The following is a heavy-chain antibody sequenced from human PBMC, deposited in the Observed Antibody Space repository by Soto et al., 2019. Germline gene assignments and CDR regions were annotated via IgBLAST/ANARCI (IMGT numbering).Heavy chain of an antibody. CDR2: IYYSVST. D-gene: IGHD4-17*01. V-gene: IGHV4-39*01. Sequence: QLQLQESGPGLVKPSETLSLTCTVSGGSISSSSYYWGWIRQPPGKGLEWIGSIYYSVSTYYTPSLNGRISISVDTSKNQFSLKLSSVTAAVTAVDYCARQKRDGDSYFDYWGQGALVTVSS. CDR1: GGSISSSSYY. J-gene: IGHJ4*02. CDR3: ARQKRDGDSYFDY.